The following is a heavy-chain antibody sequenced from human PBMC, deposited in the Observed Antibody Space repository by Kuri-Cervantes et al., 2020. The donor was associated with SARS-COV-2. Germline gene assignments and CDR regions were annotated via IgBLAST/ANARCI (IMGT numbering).Heavy chain of an antibody. J-gene: IGHJ3*02. V-gene: IGHV4-31*03. Sequence: SETLSLTCTVSGGSISSGGYYWSWIRQHPGKGLEWIGYIYYSGSTYYNPSLKSRVTISVDTSKNQFSLKLSSVTAADTAVYYCASNLAVAGLFIAFYIWGQGTMVTVSS. CDR3: ASNLAVAGLFIAFYI. D-gene: IGHD6-19*01. CDR1: GGSISSGGYY. CDR2: IYYSGST.